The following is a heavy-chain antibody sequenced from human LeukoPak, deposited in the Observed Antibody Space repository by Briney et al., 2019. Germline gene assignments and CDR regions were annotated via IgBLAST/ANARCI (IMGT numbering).Heavy chain of an antibody. CDR1: GFTFSSYA. J-gene: IGHJ4*02. CDR2: IGGVGDRT. CDR3: AKASRQGAVASPLDY. V-gene: IGHV3-23*01. D-gene: IGHD6-19*01. Sequence: GGSLRLSCAASGFTFSSYAMSWVRQAPGKGLEWVAGIGGVGDRTHYADSVKGRFTISRDNSKDTLFLQMNSLKADDTAVYYCAKASRQGAVASPLDYWGQGSLVTVSS.